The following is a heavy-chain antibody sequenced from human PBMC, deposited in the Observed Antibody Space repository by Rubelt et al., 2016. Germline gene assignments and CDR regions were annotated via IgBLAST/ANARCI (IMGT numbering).Heavy chain of an antibody. Sequence: QVQLVQSGAEVKKPGSSVKVSCKASGGTFSSYAISWVRQAPGQGLEWMGGIIPIFGTANYAQTFQGRVTMTADESTSTAYMGLSSLRSEDTAVYDCAREQQLVGGWFDPWGQGTLVTVSS. CDR3: AREQQLVGGWFDP. CDR1: GGTFSSYA. D-gene: IGHD6-13*01. J-gene: IGHJ5*02. V-gene: IGHV1-69*01. CDR2: IIPIFGTA.